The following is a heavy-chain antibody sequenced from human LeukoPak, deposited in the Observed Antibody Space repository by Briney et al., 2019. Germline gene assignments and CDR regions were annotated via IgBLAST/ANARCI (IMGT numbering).Heavy chain of an antibody. V-gene: IGHV3-11*01. Sequence: GGSLRLSCAASGFTFSGYYINWIRQAPGKGLEWVSHISSSGRLMQYADSVKGRFTITRDNAKDFLYLQMNSLKAEDTAVYYCARDTNNGLDVRGRGTPVTVSS. J-gene: IGHJ6*02. CDR2: ISSSGRLM. CDR3: ARDTNNGLDV. D-gene: IGHD1-20*01. CDR1: GFTFSGYY.